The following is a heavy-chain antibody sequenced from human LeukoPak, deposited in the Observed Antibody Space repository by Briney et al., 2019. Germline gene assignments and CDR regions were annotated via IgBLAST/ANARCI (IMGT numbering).Heavy chain of an antibody. Sequence: SETLSLTCTVSGGSISSYYWSWIRQPPGKGLEWIGYIYYSGSTNYNPSLKSRVTISVDTSKNQFSLKLSSVTAADTAVYYCALLLWFGEWYAFDIWGQGTMVTVSS. V-gene: IGHV4-59*08. CDR3: ALLLWFGEWYAFDI. CDR1: GGSISSYY. D-gene: IGHD3-10*01. CDR2: IYYSGST. J-gene: IGHJ3*02.